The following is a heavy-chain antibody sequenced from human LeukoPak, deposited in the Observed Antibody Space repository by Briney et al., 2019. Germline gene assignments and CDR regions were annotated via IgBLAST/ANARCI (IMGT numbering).Heavy chain of an antibody. CDR2: INPKTGAT. J-gene: IGHJ5*02. V-gene: IGHV1-2*02. Sequence: ASVKVSCTASVYRFTDNYIHCVRRAPGQGLEWMGWINPKTGATHYAQNFQGRVTMTRDTSISAAYMELSSLKSDDTAVYFCATCQSVATHWFDPWGQGSPVTVSS. CDR3: ATCQSVATHWFDP. CDR1: VYRFTDNY.